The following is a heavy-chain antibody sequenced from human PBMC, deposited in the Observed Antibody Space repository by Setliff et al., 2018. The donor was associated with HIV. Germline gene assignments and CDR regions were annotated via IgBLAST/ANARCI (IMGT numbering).Heavy chain of an antibody. V-gene: IGHV4-34*01. Sequence: SETLSLTCAVHGGPFSDHYWGWIRQPPGKGLEWIGGIYYSGTTYDNPSLKSRLSISLDTSKNQFSLNLNSVTAADTAVYYCTIEGAGTIVYSWGQGTLVTVSS. CDR1: GGPFSDHY. CDR2: IYYSGTT. J-gene: IGHJ4*02. CDR3: TIEGAGTIVYS. D-gene: IGHD6-19*01.